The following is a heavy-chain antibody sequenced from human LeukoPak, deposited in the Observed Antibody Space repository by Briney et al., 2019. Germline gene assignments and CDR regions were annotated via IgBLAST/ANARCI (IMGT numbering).Heavy chain of an antibody. CDR3: ARDLSSAIVGYHYYMDV. V-gene: IGHV1-69*05. CDR2: IIPIFGTA. CDR1: GGTFSSYA. J-gene: IGHJ6*03. D-gene: IGHD2-21*01. Sequence: SVKVSCKASGGTFSSYAISWVRQAPGQGLEWMGRIIPIFGTANYAQKFQGRVTITTDESTSTAYMELSSLRSEDTAVYYCARDLSSAIVGYHYYMDVWGKGTTVTVSS.